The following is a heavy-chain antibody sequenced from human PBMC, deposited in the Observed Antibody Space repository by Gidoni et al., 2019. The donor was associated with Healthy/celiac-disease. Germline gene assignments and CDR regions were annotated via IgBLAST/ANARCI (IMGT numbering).Heavy chain of an antibody. D-gene: IGHD2-2*01. CDR2: INPSGGST. CDR3: AREGYCSSTSCQGDYYYYGMDV. CDR1: GYTFTSYY. J-gene: IGHJ6*02. V-gene: IGHV1-46*04. Sequence: QVQLVQSGAEVKKPGASVTVSCKASGYTFTSYYIHWVRQAPGQGLEWMGIINPSGGSTSYAQKLQGRVTMTRDTSTSTVYMELSSLRSEDTAVYYCAREGYCSSTSCQGDYYYYGMDVWGQGTTVTVSS.